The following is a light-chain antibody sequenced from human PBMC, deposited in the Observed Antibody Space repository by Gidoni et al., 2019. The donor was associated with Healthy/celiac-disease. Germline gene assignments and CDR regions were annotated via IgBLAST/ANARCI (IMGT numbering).Light chain of an antibody. V-gene: IGKV3-11*01. Sequence: EIVLTQSPATLSLSPGERATLSCRASQSVSSYLAWYKQKPGQDPRLLIYDASNMATRIPASFSGSGSGTDFTLTIISLEPEDFAVYYCQQRSNWPPTFGGXTKVEIK. CDR3: QQRSNWPPT. CDR1: QSVSSY. CDR2: DAS. J-gene: IGKJ4*01.